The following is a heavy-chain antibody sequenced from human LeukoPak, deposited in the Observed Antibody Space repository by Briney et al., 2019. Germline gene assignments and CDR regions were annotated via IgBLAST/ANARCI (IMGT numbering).Heavy chain of an antibody. J-gene: IGHJ4*02. D-gene: IGHD2/OR15-2a*01. CDR2: ISTYNGDT. V-gene: IGHV1-18*04. Sequence: ASVKVSCKASGYTFSDYYLQWVRQAPGQGLEWMGWISTYNGDTNYAQMLQGRVTMTTDTSTSTAYMELRSLRFDDTAVYYCARGSSHGFSMPYWGQGTLGTVSS. CDR1: GYTFSDYY. CDR3: ARGSSHGFSMPY.